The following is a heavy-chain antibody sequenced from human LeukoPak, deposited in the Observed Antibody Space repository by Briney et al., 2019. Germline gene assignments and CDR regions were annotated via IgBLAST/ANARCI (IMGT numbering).Heavy chain of an antibody. CDR3: ARVNCRAYRGYTWFEP. CDR1: GVTFGDYA. D-gene: IGHD3-10*01. V-gene: IGHV3-49*03. Sequence: GGSLRLSCKGSGVTFGDYAVTWFRQAPGKGLEWVGFVRTKTHGGAPETAASVKGRFNVSRDDSEGIAYLQMTSLRTDDTAMYYCARVNCRAYRGYTWFEPSGQGTLVTVSS. J-gene: IGHJ5*02. CDR2: VRTKTHGGAP.